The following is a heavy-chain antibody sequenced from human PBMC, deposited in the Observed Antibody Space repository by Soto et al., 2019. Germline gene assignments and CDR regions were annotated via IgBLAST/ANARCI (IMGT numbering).Heavy chain of an antibody. V-gene: IGHV3-48*03. CDR3: ARESIGCGGDCLDY. D-gene: IGHD2-21*01. Sequence: LRLSCAVSGFTFSNYEWNWVRQAPGKGLEWISYIDTSGDAMFYADSVKGRFAVSRDNTMNSLYLQMNSLRAEDTAAYYCARESIGCGGDCLDYWGQGTLVTVSS. J-gene: IGHJ4*02. CDR1: GFTFSNYE. CDR2: IDTSGDAM.